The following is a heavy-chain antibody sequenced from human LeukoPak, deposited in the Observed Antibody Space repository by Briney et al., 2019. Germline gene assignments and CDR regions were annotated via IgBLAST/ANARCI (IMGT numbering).Heavy chain of an antibody. J-gene: IGHJ4*02. V-gene: IGHV1-8*01. CDR3: ARTLVGATWYFDY. CDR2: MNPNSGNT. D-gene: IGHD1-26*01. CDR1: GYTFTSYD. Sequence: ASVKVSCKASGYTFTSYDINWVRQATGQGLEWMGWMNPNSGNTGYAQKFQGRVTITADKSTSTAYMELSSLRSEDTAVYYCARTLVGATWYFDYWGQGTLVTVSS.